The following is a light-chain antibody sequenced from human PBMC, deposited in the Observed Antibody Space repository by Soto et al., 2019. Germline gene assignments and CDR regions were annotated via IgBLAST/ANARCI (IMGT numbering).Light chain of an antibody. J-gene: IGKJ5*01. Sequence: EIVLTQSPGPLSLSPGERATLSCRSSQSVSSSYLAWYQQKPGQAPRLLIYGASSRATGIPGRFSGSGAGTEFTLTISSLQSEDFAVYYCQQYNSWPPITFGQGTRLEIK. CDR3: QQYNSWPPIT. V-gene: IGKV3-20*01. CDR2: GAS. CDR1: QSVSSSY.